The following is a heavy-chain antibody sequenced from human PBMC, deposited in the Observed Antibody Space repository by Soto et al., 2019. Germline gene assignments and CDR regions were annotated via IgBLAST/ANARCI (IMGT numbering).Heavy chain of an antibody. CDR3: ARLYCISTRCYLDMDV. D-gene: IGHD2-2*01. J-gene: IGHJ6*04. Sequence: ASVKGSCKASGYTFTSYGISWVRQAPGQGLEWMGWISAYNGNTNYAQKLQGRVTMTTDTSTSTAYMELRSLRSDDTAVYYCARLYCISTRCYLDMDVWGKGTTVSVSS. V-gene: IGHV1-18*01. CDR1: GYTFTSYG. CDR2: ISAYNGNT.